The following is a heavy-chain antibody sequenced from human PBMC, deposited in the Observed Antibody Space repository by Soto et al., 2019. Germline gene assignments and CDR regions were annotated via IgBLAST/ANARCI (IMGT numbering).Heavy chain of an antibody. CDR3: ARGRLLAAAGKVLAYDGMDV. D-gene: IGHD6-13*01. CDR2: IIPIFGTA. V-gene: IGHV1-69*12. Sequence: QVQLVQSGAEVKKPGSSVKVSCKASGGTFSSYAISGVRQAHGQGLEWMGGIIPIFGTANYAQKFQGRVTITADESTSTAYMELSSLRSEDTAVYYCARGRLLAAAGKVLAYDGMDVWGQGTTVTVSS. CDR1: GGTFSSYA. J-gene: IGHJ6*02.